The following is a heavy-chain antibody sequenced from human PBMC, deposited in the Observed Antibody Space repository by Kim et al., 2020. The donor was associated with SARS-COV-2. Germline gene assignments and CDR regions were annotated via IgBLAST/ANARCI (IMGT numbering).Heavy chain of an antibody. J-gene: IGHJ5*02. Sequence: SETLSLTCAVYGGSFSGYYWSWIRQPPGKGLEWIGEINHSGSTNYNPSLKSRVTISVDTSKNQFSPKLSSVTAADTAVCYCAREGPWRGIAVAGGICWFDPWGQGTLVTVSS. CDR3: AREGPWRGIAVAGGICWFDP. CDR1: GGSFSGYY. D-gene: IGHD6-19*01. V-gene: IGHV4-34*01. CDR2: INHSGST.